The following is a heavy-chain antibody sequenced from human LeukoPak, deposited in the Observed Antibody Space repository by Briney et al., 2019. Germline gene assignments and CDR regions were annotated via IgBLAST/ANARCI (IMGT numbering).Heavy chain of an antibody. CDR1: GYSFTSYW. V-gene: IGHV5-51*01. CDR3: ARLNYYDSSGYESNWFDP. Sequence: GESLKISCKGSGYSFTSYWIGWVRQMPGKGLEWMGIIYPGDSDTRYSPSFQGQVIISADKSISTAYLQWSSLKASDTAMYYCARLNYYDSSGYESNWFDPWGQGTLVTVSS. J-gene: IGHJ5*02. D-gene: IGHD3-22*01. CDR2: IYPGDSDT.